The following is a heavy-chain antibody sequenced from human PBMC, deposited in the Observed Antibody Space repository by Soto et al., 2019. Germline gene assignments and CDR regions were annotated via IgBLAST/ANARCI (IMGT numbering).Heavy chain of an antibody. D-gene: IGHD3-16*01. Sequence: PSETLSLTCTVSGGSISSGGYYWSWIRQHPGKGLEWIGYIYYSGSTYYNPSLKSRVTISVDTSKNQFSLKLSSVTAADTAVYYCARGGWGINNPFAYWGQGTLVTVSS. CDR1: GGSISSGGYY. CDR2: IYYSGST. CDR3: ARGGWGINNPFAY. V-gene: IGHV4-31*03. J-gene: IGHJ4*02.